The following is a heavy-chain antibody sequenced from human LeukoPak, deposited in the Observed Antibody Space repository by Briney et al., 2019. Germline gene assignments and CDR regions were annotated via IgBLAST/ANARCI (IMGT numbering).Heavy chain of an antibody. V-gene: IGHV1-18*01. CDR2: ISAYNGNT. CDR1: GYTFTSYG. Sequence: ASVKVSCKASGYTFTSYGISWVRQAPGQGLEWMGWISAYNGNTNYAQKLQGRVTMTRDTSTSTVYMELSSLRSEDTAVYYCAREVAGPFSYWGQGTLVTVSS. J-gene: IGHJ4*02. D-gene: IGHD6-19*01. CDR3: AREVAGPFSY.